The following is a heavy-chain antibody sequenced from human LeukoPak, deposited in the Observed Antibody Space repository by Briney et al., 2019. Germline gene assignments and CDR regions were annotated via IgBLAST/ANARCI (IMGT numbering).Heavy chain of an antibody. Sequence: GGSLRLSCAASGFTFSNHAMSWVRQPPGKGLQWLSVISGSGRTTEYADSVKGRFTISRDNSKNTLSLQVNSLRYEDTAIYYCVNNVVGKKYIDYWGQGTLVTVSS. CDR3: VNNVVGKKYIDY. J-gene: IGHJ4*02. CDR1: GFTFSNHA. V-gene: IGHV3-23*01. CDR2: ISGSGRTT. D-gene: IGHD2-21*01.